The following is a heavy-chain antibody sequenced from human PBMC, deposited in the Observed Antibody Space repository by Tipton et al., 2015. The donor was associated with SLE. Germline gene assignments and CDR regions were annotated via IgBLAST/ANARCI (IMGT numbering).Heavy chain of an antibody. Sequence: LSLTCAASGFTFSGYSMNWVRQAPGKGLEWVSSISSSSSYIYYADSVKGRFTISRDNAKNSLYLQMNSLRAEDTAVYYCARDLYDSSGYYYWGQGTLVTVSS. CDR3: ARDLYDSSGYYY. J-gene: IGHJ4*02. CDR2: ISSSSSYI. CDR1: GFTFSGYS. V-gene: IGHV3-21*01. D-gene: IGHD3-22*01.